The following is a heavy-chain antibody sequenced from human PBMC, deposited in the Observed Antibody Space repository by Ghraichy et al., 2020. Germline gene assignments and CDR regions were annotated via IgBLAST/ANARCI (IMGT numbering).Heavy chain of an antibody. CDR1: GFTFSSYS. J-gene: IGHJ6*02. V-gene: IGHV3-21*01. CDR2: ISSSSSYI. CDR3: ARAQNYYGSETHYYYGMDV. D-gene: IGHD3-10*01. Sequence: GSLRLSCAASGFTFSSYSMNWVRQAPGKGLEWVSSISSSSSYIYYADSVKGRFTISRDNAKNSLYLQMNSLRAEDTAVYYCARAQNYYGSETHYYYGMDVWGQGTTVTVSS.